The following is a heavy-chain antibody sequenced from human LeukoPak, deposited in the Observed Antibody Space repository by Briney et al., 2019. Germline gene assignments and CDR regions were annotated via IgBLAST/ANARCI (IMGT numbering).Heavy chain of an antibody. CDR3: ARELQPWGYYYGMDV. J-gene: IGHJ6*02. CDR1: GYTFTGYY. CDR2: INPNSGGT. V-gene: IGHV1-2*04. Sequence: ASVKVSCKASGYTFTGYYMHWVRQAPGQGLEWMGWINPNSGGTNYAQKFQGWVTMTRDTSISTAYMELSRLRSDDTAVYYCARELQPWGYYYGMDVWGQGTTVTVTS. D-gene: IGHD4-11*01.